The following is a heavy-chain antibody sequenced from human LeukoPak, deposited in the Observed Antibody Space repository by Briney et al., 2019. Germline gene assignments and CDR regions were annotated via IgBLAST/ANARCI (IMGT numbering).Heavy chain of an antibody. CDR3: EKAYGYSYGEAFAP. D-gene: IGHD5-18*01. J-gene: IGHJ5*02. CDR2: ISYDGSNK. CDR1: GFPFSSYG. V-gene: IGHV3-30*18. Sequence: GGSLRLSCAASGFPFSSYGMHWVRKAPGRGLEWVAVISYDGSNKYYADSVKGRFTISRDNPKNTLYLQMNSLRPEDTAVYYCEKAYGYSYGEAFAPWGQGTLVTVSS.